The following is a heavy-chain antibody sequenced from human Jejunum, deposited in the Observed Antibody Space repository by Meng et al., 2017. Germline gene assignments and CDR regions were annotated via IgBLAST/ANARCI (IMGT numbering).Heavy chain of an antibody. J-gene: IGHJ4*02. CDR2: ISGYNRNI. Sequence: QVQLVQSGGDEKKPGASVNVSCTASGYDFTYYAMNWVRQAPGQGLEWMGWISGYNRNIKVAQKLQGRVTMTIDTNTDTTYMELRSLRADDTAVYYCARNNGMLGVRDFDYWGQGTLVTVSS. CDR3: ARNNGMLGVRDFDY. V-gene: IGHV1-18*01. CDR1: GYDFTYYA. D-gene: IGHD2-8*01.